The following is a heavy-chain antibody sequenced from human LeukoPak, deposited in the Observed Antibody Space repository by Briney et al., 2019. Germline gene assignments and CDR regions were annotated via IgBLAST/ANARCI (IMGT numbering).Heavy chain of an antibody. J-gene: IGHJ4*02. V-gene: IGHV4-39*07. CDR3: GRDSKELASPGMDY. Sequence: SETLSLTCTVSGGSISSSSYYWGWIRQPPGKGLEWIGSIYYSGSTYYNPSLKSRVTISVDTSKNQFSLKLNSVTAADTAVYYCGRDSKELASPGMDYWGQGTLVTVSS. D-gene: IGHD5-12*01. CDR2: IYYSGST. CDR1: GGSISSSSYY.